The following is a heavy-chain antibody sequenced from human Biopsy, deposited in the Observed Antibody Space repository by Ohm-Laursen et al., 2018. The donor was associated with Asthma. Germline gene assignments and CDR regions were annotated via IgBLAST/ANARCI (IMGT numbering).Heavy chain of an antibody. CDR1: GGSISSGGYS. J-gene: IGHJ4*02. CDR3: ARVKDGYNFDY. V-gene: IGHV4-30-2*01. D-gene: IGHD5-24*01. CDR2: IYHSGST. Sequence: TLSFTCPVSGGSISSGGYSWSWIRQPPGKGLEWIGYIYHSGSTYYNPSLKSRVTISVDRSKNQFSLKLSSVTAVDTAVYYCARVKDGYNFDYWGQGTLVTVSS.